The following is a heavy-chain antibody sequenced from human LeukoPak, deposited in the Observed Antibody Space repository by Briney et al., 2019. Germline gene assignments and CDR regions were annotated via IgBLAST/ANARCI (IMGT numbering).Heavy chain of an antibody. CDR1: GYTFTSYG. CDR2: ISAYNGNT. Sequence: ASVKVSCKASGYTFTSYGISWVRQAPGQGLEWMGWISAYNGNTNYAQKLQGSVTMTTDTSTSTAYMELRSLRSDDTAVYYCARMARIWIGESWYNWFDPWGQGTLVTVSS. D-gene: IGHD3-10*01. V-gene: IGHV1-18*01. CDR3: ARMARIWIGESWYNWFDP. J-gene: IGHJ5*02.